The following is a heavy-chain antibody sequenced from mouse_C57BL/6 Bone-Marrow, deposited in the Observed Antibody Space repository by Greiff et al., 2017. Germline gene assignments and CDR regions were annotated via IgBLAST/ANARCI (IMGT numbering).Heavy chain of an antibody. CDR1: GFSLTSYG. CDR3: ARQGIYYDYDGYAMDY. CDR2: IWSDGST. D-gene: IGHD2-4*01. Sequence: QVQLKESGPGLVAPSQSLSITCTVSGFSLTSYGVHWVRQPPGKGLEWLVVIWSDGSTTYNSALKSRLSISKDNSNSQVFLKMNSLQTDDTAMYYCARQGIYYDYDGYAMDYWGQGTSVTVSS. J-gene: IGHJ4*01. V-gene: IGHV2-6-1*01.